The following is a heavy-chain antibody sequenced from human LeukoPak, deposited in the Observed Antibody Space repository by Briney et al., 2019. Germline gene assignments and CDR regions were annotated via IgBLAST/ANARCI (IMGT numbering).Heavy chain of an antibody. J-gene: IGHJ3*02. V-gene: IGHV3-21*01. D-gene: IGHD3-22*01. Sequence: GGSLRLSCAASGFTFSSYSMNWVRQAPGKGLEWVSSISSSSSSYIYYADSVKGRFTISRDNAKNSLYLQMNSLRAEDTAVYYCAGEFNHYYDSSGLDAFDIWGQGTMVTVSS. CDR3: AGEFNHYYDSSGLDAFDI. CDR2: ISSSSSSYI. CDR1: GFTFSSYS.